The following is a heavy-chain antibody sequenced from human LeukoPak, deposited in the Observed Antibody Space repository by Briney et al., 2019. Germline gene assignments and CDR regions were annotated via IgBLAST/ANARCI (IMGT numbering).Heavy chain of an antibody. CDR3: ARDRLYYSSGWNDY. D-gene: IGHD6-19*01. V-gene: IGHV1-2*02. CDR2: INPNSGGT. Sequence: ASVKVSCKASGYTFTGYYMHWVRQAPGQGLEWMGWINPNSGGTNYAQKFQGRVTMTRDTSISTAYMELSRLRSDDTAVHYCARDRLYYSSGWNDYWGQGTLVTVSS. CDR1: GYTFTGYY. J-gene: IGHJ4*02.